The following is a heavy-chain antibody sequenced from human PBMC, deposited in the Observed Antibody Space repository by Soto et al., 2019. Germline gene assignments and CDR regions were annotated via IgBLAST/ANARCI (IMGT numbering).Heavy chain of an antibody. Sequence: GESLKISCAASGFTFSSYWMHWVRQAPGKGLVWVSRINSDGSSTSYADSVKGRFTISRDNAKNTLYLQMNSLRAEDTAVYYGARGHNGGNAFDIWGQGTMVTVSS. CDR3: ARGHNGGNAFDI. CDR1: GFTFSSYW. D-gene: IGHD2-15*01. J-gene: IGHJ3*02. CDR2: INSDGSST. V-gene: IGHV3-74*01.